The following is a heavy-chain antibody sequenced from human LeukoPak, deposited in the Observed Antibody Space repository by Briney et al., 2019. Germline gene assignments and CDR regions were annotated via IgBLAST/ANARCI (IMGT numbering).Heavy chain of an antibody. J-gene: IGHJ3*02. Sequence: TSETLSLTCTVSGGSISSSSYYWSWIRQPPGKGLEWFGSIYYSGSTYYNPSLKSRVTISVDTSKNQFSLKLSSVTAADTAVYYCARPYSSSWSINVDAFDIWGQGTMVTVSS. CDR3: ARPYSSSWSINVDAFDI. V-gene: IGHV4-39*01. CDR2: IYYSGST. CDR1: GGSISSSSYY. D-gene: IGHD6-13*01.